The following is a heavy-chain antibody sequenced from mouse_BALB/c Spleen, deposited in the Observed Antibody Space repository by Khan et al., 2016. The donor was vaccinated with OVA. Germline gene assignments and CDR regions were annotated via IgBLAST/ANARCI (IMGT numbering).Heavy chain of an antibody. Sequence: EVKLLESGPGLVKPSQSLSLTCSVTGYSITSAYYWNWIRQFPGNKLEWMGYISSGGSSNYNPSLKNRISITRDTSKNQFFLQLNSVTPEDPATYYCARAGRWIDYWGQGTLVTVSA. V-gene: IGHV3-6*01. CDR2: ISSGGSS. J-gene: IGHJ3*01. CDR1: GYSITSAYY. CDR3: ARAGRWIDY.